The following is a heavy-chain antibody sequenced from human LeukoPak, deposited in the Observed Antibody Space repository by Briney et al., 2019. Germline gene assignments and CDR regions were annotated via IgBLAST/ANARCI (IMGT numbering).Heavy chain of an antibody. J-gene: IGHJ4*02. V-gene: IGHV3-30*03. D-gene: IGHD2-15*01. CDR1: GFTFRSYG. Sequence: GMSLSLSCAASGFTFRSYGMHWVRQAPGKGLEWVAVVADDGNHKVYADSAKGRFTIYRDNSKNTLYLQMDSLRAEDTAVYYCAREAAWGQWYFDYWGQGTLVTVSS. CDR3: AREAAWGQWYFDY. CDR2: VADDGNHK.